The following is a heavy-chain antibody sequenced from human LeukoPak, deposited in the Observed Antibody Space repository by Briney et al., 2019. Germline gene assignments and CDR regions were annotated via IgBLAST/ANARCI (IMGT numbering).Heavy chain of an antibody. J-gene: IGHJ5*02. V-gene: IGHV1-2*02. D-gene: IGHD6-13*01. CDR1: GYTFTGYY. CDR2: INPNSGGT. CDR3: ARDGGDSSSWYFDP. Sequence: ASVKVSCKASGYTFTGYYMHWVRQAPGQGLEWRGWINPNSGGTNYAQKFQGRVTMTRDTSISTAYMELSRLRSDDTAVYYCARDGGDSSSWYFDPWGQGTLVTVSS.